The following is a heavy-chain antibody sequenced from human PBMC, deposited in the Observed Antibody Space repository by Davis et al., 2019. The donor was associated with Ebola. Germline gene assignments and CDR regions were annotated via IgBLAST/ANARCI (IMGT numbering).Heavy chain of an antibody. Sequence: PGGSLRLSCAASGFTFSSYSMNWVRQAPGKGLEWVSYISSSSSTIYYADSVKGRFTISRDNAKNSLYLQMNSLRAEDTAVYYCARSMVQGVIDYWGQGTLVTVSS. J-gene: IGHJ4*02. CDR3: ARSMVQGVIDY. CDR2: ISSSSSTI. V-gene: IGHV3-48*04. D-gene: IGHD3-10*01. CDR1: GFTFSSYS.